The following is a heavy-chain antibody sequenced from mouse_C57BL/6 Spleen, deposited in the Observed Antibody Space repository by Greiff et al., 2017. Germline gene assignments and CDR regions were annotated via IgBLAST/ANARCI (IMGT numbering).Heavy chain of an antibody. J-gene: IGHJ3*01. CDR1: GYTFTSYW. CDR2: IYPSDSET. V-gene: IGHV1-61*01. Sequence: QVQLQQPGAELVRPGSSVKLSCKASGYTFTSYWMDWVKQRPGQGLEWIGNIYPSDSETHYNQKFKDKATLTVDKSSSTAYMQLSSLTSEDSAVYYCASKGYYDYGAFAYWGQGTLVTVSA. D-gene: IGHD2-4*01. CDR3: ASKGYYDYGAFAY.